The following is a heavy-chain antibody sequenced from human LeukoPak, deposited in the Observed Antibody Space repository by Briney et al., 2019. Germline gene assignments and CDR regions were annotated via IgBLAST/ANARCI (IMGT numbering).Heavy chain of an antibody. V-gene: IGHV4-39*01. Sequence: SSETLSLTCTVSGGSISSSSYYWGWIRQPPGKGLEWIGSIYYSGSTYYKPSLKSRVTISVATSKNQFSLKLSSVTAADTAVYYCARHNYDSSGYYPYYCDYWGQGTLVTVSS. CDR1: GGSISSSSYY. CDR2: IYYSGST. D-gene: IGHD3-22*01. J-gene: IGHJ4*02. CDR3: ARHNYDSSGYYPYYCDY.